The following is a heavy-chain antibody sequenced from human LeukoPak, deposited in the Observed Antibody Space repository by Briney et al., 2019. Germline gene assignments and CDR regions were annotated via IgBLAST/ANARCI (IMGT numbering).Heavy chain of an antibody. CDR3: ARARAITGTTSFDY. CDR1: GFTFSDYY. J-gene: IGHJ4*02. Sequence: KPGGSLRLSCAASGFTFSDYYVTWIRQAPGKGLEWVSHISGGSGYTNYADSVKGRFTISRDNAKNSLYLQMNSLRAEDTAVYYCARARAITGTTSFDYWGQGTLVTVSS. D-gene: IGHD1-7*01. CDR2: ISGGSGYT. V-gene: IGHV3-11*06.